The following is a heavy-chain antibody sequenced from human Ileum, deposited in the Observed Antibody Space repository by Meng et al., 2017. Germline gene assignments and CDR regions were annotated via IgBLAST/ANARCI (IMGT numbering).Heavy chain of an antibody. V-gene: IGHV1-18*01. D-gene: IGHD4-17*01. CDR1: GYTFTSNG. CDR3: ARDRDYGDLDFDY. J-gene: IGHJ4*02. CDR2: ISAYNGNT. Sequence: QVQLLQPGAEVKKPGASVMLSRKASGYTFTSNGISWVRQSTGQGLEWMGWISAYNGNTNYAQKLQGRVTMTTDTSTSTAYMELRSLRSDDTAVYYCARDRDYGDLDFDYWGQGTLVTVSS.